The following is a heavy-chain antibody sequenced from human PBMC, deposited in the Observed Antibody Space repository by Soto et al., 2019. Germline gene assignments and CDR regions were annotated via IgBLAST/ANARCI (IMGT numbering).Heavy chain of an antibody. V-gene: IGHV4-61*08. D-gene: IGHD5-18*01. CDR3: GRIPVDTYLIYRSDH. J-gene: IGHJ4*02. CDR2: VYFSGST. CDR1: GDSVSSGDYY. Sequence: SETLSLTCSVSGDSVSSGDYYWSWIRQPPGKGLEWIGHVYFSGSTNYIPSLKSRLTMSVATAKNQFSLKLNSVNAADTAVYYCGRIPVDTYLIYRSDHWGPGTQVAVSS.